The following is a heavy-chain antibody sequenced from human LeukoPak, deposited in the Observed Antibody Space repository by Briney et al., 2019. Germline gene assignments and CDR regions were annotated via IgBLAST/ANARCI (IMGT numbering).Heavy chain of an antibody. CDR2: VYYSGST. CDR3: ARQRSYWYFDL. Sequence: PSETLSLTCNVSGGTISSYYWSWIRQPPGKGLEWIGYVYYSGSTNYNPSLKSRVTISVDTSKNQFSLRLSSVTAADTAVYYCARQRSYWYFDLWGRGTLVTVSS. V-gene: IGHV4-59*08. CDR1: GGTISSYY. J-gene: IGHJ2*01.